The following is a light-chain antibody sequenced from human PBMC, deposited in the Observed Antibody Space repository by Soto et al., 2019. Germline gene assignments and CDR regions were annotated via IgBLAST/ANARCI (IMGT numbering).Light chain of an antibody. V-gene: IGLV1-51*02. CDR1: SSNIGNNY. J-gene: IGLJ3*02. CDR3: GTWDSSLSAGG. Sequence: QSVLTQPPSVSAAPGQKVTISCSGSSSNIGNNYVSWYQQFPGTAPKLLIYENNKRPSGIPDRFSGSKSGTSATLGITGLQTGDEADYYCGTWDSSLSAGGFGRGTKLTVL. CDR2: ENN.